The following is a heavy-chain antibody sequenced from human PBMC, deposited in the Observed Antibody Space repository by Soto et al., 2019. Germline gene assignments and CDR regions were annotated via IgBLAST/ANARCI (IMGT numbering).Heavy chain of an antibody. CDR1: GFTFSSYA. V-gene: IGHV3-23*01. Sequence: GGSLRLSCAASGFTFSSYAMSWVRQAPGKGLEWVSAISGSGGSTYYADSVKGRFTISRDNSKNTLYLQMNSLRAEDTAEYYCAKVRDLWFGEFKRWCCFDYWGQGTLVTVSS. D-gene: IGHD3-10*01. CDR2: ISGSGGST. CDR3: AKVRDLWFGEFKRWCCFDY. J-gene: IGHJ4*02.